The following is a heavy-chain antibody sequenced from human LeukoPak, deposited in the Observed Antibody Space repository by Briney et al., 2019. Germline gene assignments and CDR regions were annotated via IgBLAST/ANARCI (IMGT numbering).Heavy chain of an antibody. J-gene: IGHJ2*01. Sequence: SETLSLTCTVSGGSISSYYWSWIRQPPGKGLEWIGYICYSGSTNYNPSLKSRVTISVDTSKNQFSLKLSSVTAADTAVYYCARVSDCGNGPNWYFDLWGRGTLVTVSS. CDR3: ARVSDCGNGPNWYFDL. V-gene: IGHV4-59*01. CDR2: ICYSGST. D-gene: IGHD1-1*01. CDR1: GGSISSYY.